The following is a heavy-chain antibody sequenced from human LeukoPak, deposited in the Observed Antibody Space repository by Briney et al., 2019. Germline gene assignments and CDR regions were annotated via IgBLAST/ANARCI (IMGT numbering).Heavy chain of an antibody. CDR2: ISAYIGNT. V-gene: IGHV1-18*01. Sequence: GASVRVSCKASGYTVTSYGITWVRKAPGQGLEWMGWISAYIGNTNYAQKFQGRVTMTTDTSTSTAYMEVRSLGSDDTAVYYCARADWGDEFDCWGQGTVVTVSS. J-gene: IGHJ4*02. D-gene: IGHD7-27*01. CDR1: GYTVTSYG. CDR3: ARADWGDEFDC.